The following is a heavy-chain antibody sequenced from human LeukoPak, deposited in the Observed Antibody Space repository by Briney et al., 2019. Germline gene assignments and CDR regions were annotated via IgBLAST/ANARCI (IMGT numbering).Heavy chain of an antibody. D-gene: IGHD2-2*01. J-gene: IGHJ6*02. V-gene: IGHV4-34*01. CDR3: ARVSAWSSTSHSTYGMDV. CDR1: GFTFSNAW. Sequence: GSLRLSCAASGFTFSNAWMSWVRQPPGKGLEWIGEINHSGSTNYNPSLKSRVTISVDTSKNEFSLKLSSVTAADTAVYYCARVSAWSSTSHSTYGMDVWGQGTTVTVSS. CDR2: INHSGST.